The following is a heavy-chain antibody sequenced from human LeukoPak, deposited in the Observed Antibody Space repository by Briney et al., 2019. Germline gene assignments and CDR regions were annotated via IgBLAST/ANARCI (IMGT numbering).Heavy chain of an antibody. CDR3: ARGGEWALVDYYYYMDV. CDR1: GFTFSIYW. D-gene: IGHD3-10*01. V-gene: IGHV3-74*01. CDR2: IKSDGSTT. J-gene: IGHJ6*03. Sequence: GGSLRLSCAASGFTFSIYWIHWVRQAPGKGLVWVSRIKSDGSTTSYADSVKGRFTISRDNDKKTMYLQMNRLIAEDTAVYYCARGGEWALVDYYYYMDVWGKGTTVTVSS.